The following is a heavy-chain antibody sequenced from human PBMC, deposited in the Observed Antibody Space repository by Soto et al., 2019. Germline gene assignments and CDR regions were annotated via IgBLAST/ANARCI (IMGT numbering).Heavy chain of an antibody. CDR1: GFTFSKNW. J-gene: IGHJ5*02. CDR2: IKQDGSET. D-gene: IGHD5-18*01. Sequence: EVQLVESGGGLVQPGGSLRLSCAASGFTFSKNWMTWVRQAPGKGLEWVAHIKQDGSETYYVDSVKGRFTISRDNAKNSLFLQMNSLRAEDTAVYSCAREPYSYPSWGQGTLVTVSS. V-gene: IGHV3-7*03. CDR3: AREPYSYPS.